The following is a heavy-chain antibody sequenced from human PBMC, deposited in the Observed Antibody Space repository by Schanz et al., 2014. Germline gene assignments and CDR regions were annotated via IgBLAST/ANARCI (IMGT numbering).Heavy chain of an antibody. V-gene: IGHV3-21*01. CDR3: AIIGVMVAVAGTRADY. CDR1: DFTFSSYK. J-gene: IGHJ4*02. D-gene: IGHD6-19*01. CDR2: ISSSGSYI. Sequence: EVQLVESGGGLVKPGGSLRLSCEASDFTFSSYKMNWVRQAPGKGLEWVSSISSSGSYIHYADSVKGRFSISRDNAKNSLFLQMNRLRAEDTALYYCAIIGVMVAVAGTRADYWGQGTLVTVSS.